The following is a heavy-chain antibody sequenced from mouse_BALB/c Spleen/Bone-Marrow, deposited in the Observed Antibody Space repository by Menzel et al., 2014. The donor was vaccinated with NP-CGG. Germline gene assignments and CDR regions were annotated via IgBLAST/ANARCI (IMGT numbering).Heavy chain of an antibody. D-gene: IGHD1-1*01. CDR3: ARWDYYGYAMDY. V-gene: IGHV1-18*01. Sequence: EVQLQQSGPELVKPGASVKISCKASGYPFTGYTMNWVKQSHGKNLEWIGLINPYNGGTGYNQKFKGKATLTVDKSSSTAYMELLSLTSEDSAVYYCARWDYYGYAMDYWGQGTSVTVAS. CDR1: GYPFTGYT. J-gene: IGHJ4*01. CDR2: INPYNGGT.